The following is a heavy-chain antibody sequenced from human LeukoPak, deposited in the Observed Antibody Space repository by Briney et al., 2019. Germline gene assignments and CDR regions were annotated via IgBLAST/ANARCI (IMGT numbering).Heavy chain of an antibody. CDR1: LFPFSNHW. D-gene: IGHD2-21*01. CDR2: IKEDESEK. CDR3: ARQQHXXXXXXXDY. Sequence: GGSLRLSCAASLFPFSNHWMSWVRQAPGKGMEWVANIKEDESEKYYVASVKGRFTISRDNAKNSLYLQMNSLRVEDTAVYYCARQQHXXXXXXXDYWXXGTXXTVS. J-gene: IGHJ4*01. V-gene: IGHV3-7*01.